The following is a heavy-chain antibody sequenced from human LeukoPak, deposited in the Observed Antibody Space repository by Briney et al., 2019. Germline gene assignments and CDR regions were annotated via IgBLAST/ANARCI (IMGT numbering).Heavy chain of an antibody. Sequence: GGSLRLSCAASGFPFSEYSMNWVRQAPGKGLEWVAGIWYDGSNKNYADSVKGRFTISRDNSKTTLYLQMNSLRAEDTAVYYCAKGGNIVGTSAYYYYMDVWGKGTTVTVSS. CDR3: AKGGNIVGTSAYYYYMDV. J-gene: IGHJ6*03. V-gene: IGHV3-33*06. D-gene: IGHD1-26*01. CDR1: GFPFSEYS. CDR2: IWYDGSNK.